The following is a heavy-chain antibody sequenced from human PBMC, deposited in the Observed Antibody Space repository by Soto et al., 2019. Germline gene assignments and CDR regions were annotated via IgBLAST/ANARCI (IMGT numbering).Heavy chain of an antibody. J-gene: IGHJ6*02. CDR2: IYPGDSDT. CDR1: GYTFTNYR. V-gene: IGHV5-51*01. CDR3: AASIFYYGMDV. Sequence: GESLKISCKGSGYTFTNYRIGWGLQMPGKGPEWMGIIYPGDSDTKYNPSFQGQVTISADKSITTTYLRWSSLKASDTAIYYCAASIFYYGMDVWGQGTTVTVSS.